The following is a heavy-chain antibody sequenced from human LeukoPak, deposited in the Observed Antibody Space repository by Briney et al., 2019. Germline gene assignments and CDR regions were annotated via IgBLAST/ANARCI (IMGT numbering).Heavy chain of an antibody. Sequence: GGSPRLLRLGSGITLRCYAKHWVRQASGKGLEYVSAISSNGGSTYYADSVKGRFTISRDNSKNTLYLQMSSLRAEDTAVYYCANEIRPNDYWGQGTQVTVSS. CDR2: ISSNGGST. CDR1: GITLRCYA. D-gene: IGHD4-17*01. CDR3: ANEIRPNDY. V-gene: IGHV3-64D*06. J-gene: IGHJ4*02.